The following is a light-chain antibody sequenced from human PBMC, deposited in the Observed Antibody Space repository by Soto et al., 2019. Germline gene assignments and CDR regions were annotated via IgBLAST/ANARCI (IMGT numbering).Light chain of an antibody. V-gene: IGKV1-5*01. CDR2: HAS. J-gene: IGKJ5*01. Sequence: IQMTHSPATLSASLGYGLTTTRRASQSISNWLAWYQQKPGTAPKVLIYHASTLQSGVPSRFSGSGSGTDFTLTISCLQSEDFATYYCQQYYSYPYTFGQGTRLEIK. CDR1: QSISNW. CDR3: QQYYSYPYT.